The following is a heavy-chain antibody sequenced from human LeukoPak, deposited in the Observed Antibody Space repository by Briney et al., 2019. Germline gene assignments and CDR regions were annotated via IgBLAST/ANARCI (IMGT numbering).Heavy chain of an antibody. D-gene: IGHD6-13*01. CDR1: GFTISDYW. CDR3: ARSLSSWCFLNDY. CDR2: INSDGSGT. J-gene: IGHJ4*02. V-gene: IGHV3-74*01. Sequence: GGSLRLSCEASGFTISDYWMHWVRQAPGKGLVWVSRINSDGSGTDNADSVKGRFTTSRDNAKNTVYLRMNSLRAEDTAVYYCARSLSSWCFLNDYWGQGALVTVSS.